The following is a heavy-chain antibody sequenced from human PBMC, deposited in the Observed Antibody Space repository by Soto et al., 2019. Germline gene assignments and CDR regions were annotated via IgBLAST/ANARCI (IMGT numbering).Heavy chain of an antibody. CDR2: INAGNGNT. CDR1: GYTFTSYA. D-gene: IGHD2-21*02. Sequence: QVQLVQSGAEEKKRGASVKVSCKASGYTFTSYAMHWVRKAPGQRLEWMGWINAGNGNTKYSQKFQGRVTITRDTSENTAYMELSSLRSEDTAVYYCARSFVVVTDFDYWGQGTLVTVSS. J-gene: IGHJ4*02. V-gene: IGHV1-3*05. CDR3: ARSFVVVTDFDY.